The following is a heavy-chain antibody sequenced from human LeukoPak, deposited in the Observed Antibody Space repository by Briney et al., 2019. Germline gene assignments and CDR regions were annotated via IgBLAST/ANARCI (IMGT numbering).Heavy chain of an antibody. CDR1: GASISSYY. CDR3: ARIRLGSGSYSIDY. Sequence: SETLSLTCTVSGASISSYYWSWIRQPPGKGREWIGLISSSGNTNYNPSLKSRVTISGDTSKNQFSLKVTSVTAADTAVYYCARIRLGSGSYSIDYWGQGTLVTVYS. V-gene: IGHV4-59*01. J-gene: IGHJ4*02. CDR2: ISSSGNT. D-gene: IGHD3-10*01.